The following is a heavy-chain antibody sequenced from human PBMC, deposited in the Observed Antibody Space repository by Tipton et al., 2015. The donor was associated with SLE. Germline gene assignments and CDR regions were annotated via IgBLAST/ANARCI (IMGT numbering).Heavy chain of an antibody. CDR3: ARVRNDGNRDAFDF. D-gene: IGHD4-23*01. CDR2: ISGSGYTI. V-gene: IGHV3-48*03. J-gene: IGHJ3*01. CDR1: GFIFSGYE. Sequence: SLRLSCEASGFIFSGYEMNWVRQAPGKGLEWVSYISGSGYTIHYADSVKGRFTISRDNAKNSLDLQMNSLRVEDSAVYYCARVRNDGNRDAFDFWGQGTRVTVSS.